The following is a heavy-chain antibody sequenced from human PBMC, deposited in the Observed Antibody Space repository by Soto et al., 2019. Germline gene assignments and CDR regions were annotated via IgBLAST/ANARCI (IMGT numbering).Heavy chain of an antibody. Sequence: SETLSLTCAVYGGSFSGYYWSWIRQPPGKGLEWIGEINHSGSTNYNPSLKSRVTISVDTSKNQFSLKLSSVTAADTAVYYCARRLVAITMIVVNAFDIWRQGTMVTVSS. D-gene: IGHD3-22*01. J-gene: IGHJ3*02. V-gene: IGHV4-34*01. CDR2: INHSGST. CDR1: GGSFSGYY. CDR3: ARRLVAITMIVVNAFDI.